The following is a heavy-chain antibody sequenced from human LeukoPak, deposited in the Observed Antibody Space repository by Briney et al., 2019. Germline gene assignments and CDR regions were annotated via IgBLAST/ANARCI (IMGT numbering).Heavy chain of an antibody. V-gene: IGHV4-30-4*08. D-gene: IGHD2-2*01. CDR1: GGSISSGDYY. J-gene: IGHJ3*02. CDR2: IYYSGST. CDR3: ARAGYSGDIVVVPAAPNAFDI. Sequence: SQTLSLTCTVSGGSISSGDYYWSWIRQPPGKGLEWIGYIYYSGSTYYNPSLKSRVTISVDTSKNQFSLKLSSVTAADTAVYYCARAGYSGDIVVVPAAPNAFDIWGQGTMVTVSS.